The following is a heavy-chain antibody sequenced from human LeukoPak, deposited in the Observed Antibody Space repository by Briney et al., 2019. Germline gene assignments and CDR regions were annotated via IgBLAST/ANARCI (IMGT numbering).Heavy chain of an antibody. D-gene: IGHD2-21*01. V-gene: IGHV3-23*01. CDR1: GFTFSTYA. CDR3: AKDPLGVVDAFDL. CDR2: ISGSSSNT. Sequence: GGSLRLSCVGSGFTFSTYAMNWVRQAPGKGLEWVSTISGSSSNTYYAESVKGRFTISRDNSKNTVFLQMNSLRAEDTAIYYCAKDPLGVVDAFDLWGQGAVVTVSS. J-gene: IGHJ3*01.